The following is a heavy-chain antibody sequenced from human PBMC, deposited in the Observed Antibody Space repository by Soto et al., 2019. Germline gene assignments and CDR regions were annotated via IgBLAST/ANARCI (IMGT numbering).Heavy chain of an antibody. D-gene: IGHD1-26*01. V-gene: IGHV4-38-2*01. CDR2: IYHSGST. CDR1: GYSISSGYY. Sequence: PSETLSLTCAVSGYSISSGYYWGWIRQPPGKGLEWIGSIYHSGSTYYNPSLKSRVTISVDTSMNQFSLKLSSVTAADTAVYYCARGDSRGSYFYWGQGTLVTVSS. CDR3: ARGDSRGSYFY. J-gene: IGHJ4*02.